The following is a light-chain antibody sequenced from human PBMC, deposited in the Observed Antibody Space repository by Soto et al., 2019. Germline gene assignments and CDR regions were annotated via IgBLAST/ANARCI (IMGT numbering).Light chain of an antibody. CDR3: QQSFSTLWT. CDR2: AAS. J-gene: IGKJ1*01. V-gene: IGKV1-39*01. CDR1: QNINNY. Sequence: IQVSQSPSSLSASVGDRVTITCRASQNINNYLNWYQQKPGKAPKLLIYAASSLQSGVPSRFSGSGSGTDFTLTISSLQPEDFATYYCQQSFSTLWTSGQGTKVDIK.